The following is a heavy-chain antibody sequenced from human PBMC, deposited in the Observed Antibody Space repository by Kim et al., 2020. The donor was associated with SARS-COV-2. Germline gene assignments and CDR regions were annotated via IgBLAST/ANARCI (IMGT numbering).Heavy chain of an antibody. J-gene: IGHJ5*02. D-gene: IGHD7-27*01. Sequence: YYADSVKGRFTISRDNSKNTLYLQMNSLRAEDTAVYYCAKETGEGWFDPWGQGTLVTVSS. V-gene: IGHV3-23*01. CDR3: AKETGEGWFDP.